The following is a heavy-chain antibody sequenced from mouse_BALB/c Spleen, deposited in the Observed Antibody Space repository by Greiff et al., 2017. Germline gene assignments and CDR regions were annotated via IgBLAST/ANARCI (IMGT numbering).Heavy chain of an antibody. Sequence: VQLQESGAELAKPGASVKMSCKASGYTFTSYWMHWVKQRPGQGLEWIGYINPSTGYTEYNQKFKDKATLTADKSSSTAYMQLSSLTSEDSAVYYCARKGLTTAKYFDVWGAGTTVTVSS. D-gene: IGHD1-2*01. CDR3: ARKGLTTAKYFDV. J-gene: IGHJ1*01. CDR2: INPSTGYT. V-gene: IGHV1-7*01. CDR1: GYTFTSYW.